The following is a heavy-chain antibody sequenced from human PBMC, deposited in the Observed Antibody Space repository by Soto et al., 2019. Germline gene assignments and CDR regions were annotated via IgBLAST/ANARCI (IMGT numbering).Heavy chain of an antibody. Sequence: PGASLRLSCAASGITFSSYDMHWVSKATGKGLEWVSAIGTAGDTYYPGSVKGRFTISRENAKNSLYLQMNSLRAGDTAVYYCARALAVAGTDYYGMDVWGQGTTVTVSS. CDR3: ARALAVAGTDYYGMDV. D-gene: IGHD6-19*01. V-gene: IGHV3-13*01. CDR2: IGTAGDT. CDR1: GITFSSYD. J-gene: IGHJ6*02.